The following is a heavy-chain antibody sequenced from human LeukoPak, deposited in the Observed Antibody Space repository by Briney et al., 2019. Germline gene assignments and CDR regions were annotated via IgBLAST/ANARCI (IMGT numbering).Heavy chain of an antibody. CDR2: INPNSGGT. J-gene: IGHJ6*02. D-gene: IGHD1-26*01. Sequence: ASVKVSCKASGYTFTGYYMHWVRQAPGQGLEWMGWINPNSGGTNYAQKFQGRVTMTRDTSTSTAYMELRSLRSDDTAVYYCARAPRGADNYYYYGMDVWGQGTTVTVSS. V-gene: IGHV1-2*02. CDR1: GYTFTGYY. CDR3: ARAPRGADNYYYYGMDV.